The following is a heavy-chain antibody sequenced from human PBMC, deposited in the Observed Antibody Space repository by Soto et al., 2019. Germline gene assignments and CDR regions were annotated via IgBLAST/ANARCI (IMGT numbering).Heavy chain of an antibody. CDR2: IYPGDSDT. D-gene: IGHD6-19*01. CDR3: VRHDDSSGWYYFDY. CDR1: GYSFTNNW. J-gene: IGHJ4*02. V-gene: IGHV5-51*01. Sequence: GESLKISCKGSGYSFTNNWISWVRQMPGKGLEWMGIIYPGDSDTRYSSSFQGQVTISADKSINTAYLQWRSLKASDTAMYYCVRHDDSSGWYYFDYWGQGTLVTVSS.